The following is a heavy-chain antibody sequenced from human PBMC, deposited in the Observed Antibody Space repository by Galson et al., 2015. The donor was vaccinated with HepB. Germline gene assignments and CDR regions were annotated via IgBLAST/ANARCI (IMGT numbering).Heavy chain of an antibody. CDR1: GFTFSSYA. J-gene: IGHJ4*02. CDR3: AKGNGLAVAGTSGFFDY. CDR2: ISGSGGRI. D-gene: IGHD6-19*01. Sequence: LRLSCAASGFTFSSYAMSWVRQAPGKGLEWVSGISGSGGRIYYAESVKGRFTISRDNSKNTVHLQMNSLRAEDTAVYYCAKGNGLAVAGTSGFFDYWGQGTLVTVSS. V-gene: IGHV3-23*01.